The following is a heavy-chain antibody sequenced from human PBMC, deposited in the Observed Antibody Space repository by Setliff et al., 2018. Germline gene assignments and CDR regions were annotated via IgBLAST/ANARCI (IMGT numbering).Heavy chain of an antibody. CDR2: ISSSGSTI. Sequence: GGSLRLSCAASGFTFDNVWMSWIRQAPGKGLEWVSYISSSGSTIYYADSVKGRFTISRDNAKNSLYLQMNSLRAEDTAVYYCARDHSYGYSLYYYYYYGMDVWGQGTTVTVSS. D-gene: IGHD5-18*01. J-gene: IGHJ6*02. V-gene: IGHV3-11*04. CDR1: GFTFDNVW. CDR3: ARDHSYGYSLYYYYYYGMDV.